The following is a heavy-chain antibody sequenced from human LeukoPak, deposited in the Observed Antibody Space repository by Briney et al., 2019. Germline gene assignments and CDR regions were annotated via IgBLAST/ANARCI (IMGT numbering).Heavy chain of an antibody. V-gene: IGHV3-53*01. D-gene: IGHD3-22*01. CDR3: AILYDSSGYYAFDI. J-gene: IGHJ3*02. Sequence: GGSLRLSCAASGFTFSSYSINWVRQAPGKGLEWVSVIYSGGSTYYADSVKGRFTISRDNSKNTLYLQMNSLRAEDTAVYYCAILYDSSGYYAFDIWGQGTMVTVSS. CDR1: GFTFSSYS. CDR2: IYSGGST.